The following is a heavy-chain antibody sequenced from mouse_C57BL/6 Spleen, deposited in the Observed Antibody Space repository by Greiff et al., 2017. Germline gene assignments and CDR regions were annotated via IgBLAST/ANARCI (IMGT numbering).Heavy chain of an antibody. Sequence: EVQLQQSGPELVKPGASVKISCKASGYTFTDYYMNWVKQSHGKSLEWIGDINPNNGGTSYNQKFKGKATLTVDKSSSTAYMELRSLTSEDSAVYYCARGVPPYYAMDYWGQGTSVTVSS. CDR2: INPNNGGT. V-gene: IGHV1-26*01. CDR3: ARGVPPYYAMDY. D-gene: IGHD2-14*01. J-gene: IGHJ4*01. CDR1: GYTFTDYY.